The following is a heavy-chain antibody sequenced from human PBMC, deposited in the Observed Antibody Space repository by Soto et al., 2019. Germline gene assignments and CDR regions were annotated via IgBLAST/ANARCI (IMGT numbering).Heavy chain of an antibody. CDR3: ARELNDILTGYYAQIDC. CDR2: ISAYNGNT. CDR1: GYTFTSYG. V-gene: IGHV1-18*01. J-gene: IGHJ4*02. D-gene: IGHD3-9*01. Sequence: ASVKVSCKASGYTFTSYGISWVRQAPGQGLEWMGWISAYNGNTNYAQKLQGRVTMTTDTSTSTAYMELRSLRFDDRAVYYYARELNDILTGYYAQIDCWGRG.